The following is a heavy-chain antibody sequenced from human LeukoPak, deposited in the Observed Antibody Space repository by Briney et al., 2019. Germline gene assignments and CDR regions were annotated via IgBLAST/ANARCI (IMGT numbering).Heavy chain of an antibody. D-gene: IGHD3-10*01. CDR2: IYSGGYT. V-gene: IGHV3-66*01. CDR1: GFTVSSNY. Sequence: PGGSLRLSCAASGFTVSSNYMSWVRQAPGKGLEWVSVIYSGGYTYYADSVKGRFTISRDNSKNTLYLQMNSLRAEDTAVYYCARDLELLGGGTPLFGYWGQGTLVTVSS. CDR3: ARDLELLGGGTPLFGY. J-gene: IGHJ4*02.